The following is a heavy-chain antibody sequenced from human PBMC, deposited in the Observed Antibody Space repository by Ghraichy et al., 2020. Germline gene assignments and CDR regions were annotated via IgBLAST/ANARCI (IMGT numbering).Heavy chain of an antibody. D-gene: IGHD6-19*01. V-gene: IGHV3-7*04. Sequence: GGSLRLSCEASGFTFNTYWMNWVRQVPGKGLEWVANLEGDGSEKNYVDSVKGRFTISRDNAKNSVFLQMESLRVDDMGVYYCAGGSGWLIDYWGQGTLVTVSS. J-gene: IGHJ4*02. CDR2: LEGDGSEK. CDR1: GFTFNTYW. CDR3: AGGSGWLIDY.